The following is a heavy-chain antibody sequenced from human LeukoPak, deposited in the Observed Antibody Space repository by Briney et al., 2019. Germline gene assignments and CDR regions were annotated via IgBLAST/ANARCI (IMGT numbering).Heavy chain of an antibody. CDR1: GGSISSSSYY. CDR3: ARHERDGEQYYFDY. V-gene: IGHV4-39*01. CDR2: IYYSGST. D-gene: IGHD2-21*01. J-gene: IGHJ4*02. Sequence: SETLSLTCTVSGGSISSSSYYWGWIRRPPGKGLEWIGSIYYSGSTYYNPSLKSRVTISVDTSKNQFSLKLSSVTAADTAVYYCARHERDGEQYYFDYWGQGTLVTVSS.